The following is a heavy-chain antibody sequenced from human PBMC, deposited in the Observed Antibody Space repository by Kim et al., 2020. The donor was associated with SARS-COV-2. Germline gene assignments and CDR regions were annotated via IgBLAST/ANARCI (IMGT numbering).Heavy chain of an antibody. J-gene: IGHJ4*02. Sequence: SLKSRVTISVDTSKNQFSRKRSSVTAADTAVYYGARGGVVVVAATDPFDYWGQGTLVTVSS. CDR3: ARGGVVVVAATDPFDY. D-gene: IGHD2-15*01. V-gene: IGHV4-34*01.